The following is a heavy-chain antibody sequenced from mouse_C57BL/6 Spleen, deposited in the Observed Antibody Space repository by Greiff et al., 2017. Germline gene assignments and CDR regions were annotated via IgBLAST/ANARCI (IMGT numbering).Heavy chain of an antibody. J-gene: IGHJ4*01. CDR2: IDPSDSET. V-gene: IGHV1-52*01. D-gene: IGHD1-1*01. CDR1: GYTFTSYW. CDR3: ASSGSSFYAMDY. Sequence: QVQLQQPGAELVRPGSSVKLSCKASGYTFTSYWMHWVKQRPIQGLEWIGNIDPSDSETHYNQKFKDKATLTVDKSSSTAYMQRSSLTSEDSAVYYCASSGSSFYAMDYWGQGTSVTVSS.